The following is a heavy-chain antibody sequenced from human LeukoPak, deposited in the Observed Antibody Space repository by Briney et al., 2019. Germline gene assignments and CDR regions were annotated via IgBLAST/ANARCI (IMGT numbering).Heavy chain of an antibody. J-gene: IGHJ4*02. CDR2: IYYSGHT. V-gene: IGHV4-59*08. CDR3: ARGSQVDDFWSGYRAPLDY. CDR1: GDSMSSYY. Sequence: PSETLSLTCTVSGDSMSSYYWSWIRQPPGKGLEWIGYIYYSGHTNYNPSLKSRVTISVDTSKNQFSLKLSSVTAADTAVYFCARGSQVDDFWSGYRAPLDYWGQGTLVIVSS. D-gene: IGHD3-3*01.